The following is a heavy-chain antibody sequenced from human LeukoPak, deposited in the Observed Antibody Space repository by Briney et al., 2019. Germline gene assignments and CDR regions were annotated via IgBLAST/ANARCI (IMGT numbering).Heavy chain of an antibody. V-gene: IGHV4-30-2*01. J-gene: IGHJ4*02. Sequence: SGTLSLTCAVYGGSISSGGYYWSWIRQPPGKGLEWIGYIYHSGSTYYNPSLKSRVTISVDRSKNQFSLKLSSVTAADTAVYYCARQDSSGWYNTLDYWGQGTLVTVSS. CDR2: IYHSGST. D-gene: IGHD6-19*01. CDR3: ARQDSSGWYNTLDY. CDR1: GGSISSGGYY.